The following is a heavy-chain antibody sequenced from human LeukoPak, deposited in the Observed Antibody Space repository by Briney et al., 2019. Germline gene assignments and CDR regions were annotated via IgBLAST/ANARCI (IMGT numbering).Heavy chain of an antibody. CDR3: ASRVSIAALYYYYMDV. CDR1: GFTFSSYS. D-gene: IGHD6-6*01. J-gene: IGHJ6*03. V-gene: IGHV3-21*01. Sequence: GGSLRLSCAASGFTFSSYSMNWVRQAPGKGLEWVSSISSSSSYIYYADSVKGRFTISRDNAKNSLYLQMNSLRAEDTAVYYCASRVSIAALYYYYMDVWGKGTTVTVSS. CDR2: ISSSSSYI.